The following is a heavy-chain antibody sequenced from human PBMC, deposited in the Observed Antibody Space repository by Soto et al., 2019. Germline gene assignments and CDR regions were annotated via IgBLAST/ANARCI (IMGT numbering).Heavy chain of an antibody. CDR1: GFTFSSYA. V-gene: IGHV3-23*01. D-gene: IGHD2-2*01. Sequence: EVQLLESGGGLIQPGGSLRLSCAASGFTFSSYAMSWVRQAPGKGLEWVSAISGSGGSTYYADSVKGRFTISRDNSKNTLYLQMNSLTAEDTAVYYCLTYCSSSSCYSYYAMDVWGQGTTVTVSS. CDR3: LTYCSSSSCYSYYAMDV. CDR2: ISGSGGST. J-gene: IGHJ6*02.